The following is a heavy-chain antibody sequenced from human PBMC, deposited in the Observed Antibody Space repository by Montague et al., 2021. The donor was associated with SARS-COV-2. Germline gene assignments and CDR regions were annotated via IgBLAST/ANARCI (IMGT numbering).Heavy chain of an antibody. CDR3: ARLTAGYCSGGSCYWGTGFDY. V-gene: IGHV4-4*02. D-gene: IGHD2-15*01. CDR1: GGSISSGTW. CDR2: ISHSGGT. Sequence: SETLSLTCAVSGGSISSGTWWTWVRQPPGKGLEWIGEISHSGGTNYNPSLKSRVTISVDKSKNQFSLNLNSVTAADTAVYYCARLTAGYCSGGSCYWGTGFDYWGQGTLVTVSS. J-gene: IGHJ4*02.